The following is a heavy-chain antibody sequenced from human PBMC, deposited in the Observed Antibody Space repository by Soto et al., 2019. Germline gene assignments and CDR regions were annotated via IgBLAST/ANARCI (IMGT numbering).Heavy chain of an antibody. J-gene: IGHJ5*02. CDR3: AHRLGIAAAGTGSWFDP. Sequence: QITLKESGPTLVKPTQTLTLTCTFSGFSLSTSGVGVGWIRQPPGKALEWLALIYWDDDKRYSPSLKSRLTFTKDTPKNQVVLTMTSTDPVDTATYSCAHRLGIAAAGTGSWFDPWGQGTLVTVSS. D-gene: IGHD6-13*01. CDR2: IYWDDDK. CDR1: GFSLSTSGVG. V-gene: IGHV2-5*02.